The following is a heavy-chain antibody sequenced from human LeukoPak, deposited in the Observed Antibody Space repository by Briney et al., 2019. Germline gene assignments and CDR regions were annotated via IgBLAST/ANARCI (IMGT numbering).Heavy chain of an antibody. CDR3: ARDSGYDRKPDY. J-gene: IGHJ4*02. CDR2: ISSSSSYI. Sequence: PGGSLRLSCAASGFTFSSYSMNWVRQAPGKGLEWVSSISSSSSYIYYADSVKGRFTISRDNAKNSLYLQMNSLRAEDTAVYYCARDSGYDRKPDYWGQGTLVTASS. D-gene: IGHD5-12*01. V-gene: IGHV3-21*01. CDR1: GFTFSSYS.